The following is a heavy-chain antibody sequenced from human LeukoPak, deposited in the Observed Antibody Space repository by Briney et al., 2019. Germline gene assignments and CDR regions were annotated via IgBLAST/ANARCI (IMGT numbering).Heavy chain of an antibody. CDR3: AKDNRRHYTSGPNPDSLH. J-gene: IGHJ4*02. Sequence: SLRTFRAGPGFIFNYFSHDLVPQTPGKGPEWVPGFNLNSGSIDYADSVKGRFTISRDNAKNSLYLQMNSLRVEDTAFYYCAKDNRRHYTSGPNPDSLHWGQGALVTVSS. CDR1: GFIFNYFS. V-gene: IGHV3-9*01. D-gene: IGHD6-19*01. CDR2: FNLNSGSI.